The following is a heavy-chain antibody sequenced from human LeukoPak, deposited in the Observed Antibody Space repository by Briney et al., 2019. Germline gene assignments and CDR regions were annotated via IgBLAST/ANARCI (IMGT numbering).Heavy chain of an antibody. D-gene: IGHD3-16*01. CDR2: ISSSGSTI. Sequence: GGSLRLSCAASGFTFSSYEMNWVREAPGKGLEWVSYISSSGSTIYYADSVKGRFTISRDNAKNSLYLRMNSLRAEDTAVYYCARYDYVWGTHGYWGQGTLVTVSS. CDR3: ARYDYVWGTHGY. J-gene: IGHJ4*02. CDR1: GFTFSSYE. V-gene: IGHV3-48*03.